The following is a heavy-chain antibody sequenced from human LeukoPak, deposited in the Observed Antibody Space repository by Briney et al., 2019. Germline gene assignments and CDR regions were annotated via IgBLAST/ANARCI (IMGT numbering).Heavy chain of an antibody. CDR1: GFALKSYS. V-gene: IGHV3-21*01. Sequence: GGSLRLSCAGSGFALKSYSLTWVRQAPGKGLEWVSSISSTSAYIHYADSVKGRFTISRDNSKNTLYLQMNSLRAEDTAVYYCAKEKAAAAFDYWGQGTLVTVSS. J-gene: IGHJ4*02. CDR2: ISSTSAYI. CDR3: AKEKAAAAFDY. D-gene: IGHD6-13*01.